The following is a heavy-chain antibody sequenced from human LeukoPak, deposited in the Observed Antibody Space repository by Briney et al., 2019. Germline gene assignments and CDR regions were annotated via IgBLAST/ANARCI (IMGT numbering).Heavy chain of an antibody. Sequence: PGASQSLSCTTSGLTFSNYVMSWVPQAPGKGLEWVSGISSSGGSTYYVDSVKGRLTISRYNSKSTLYLEMNNLRAEDTAVFYCAKDGDQLTATKLDCWGEGTLVTVSS. CDR3: AKDGDQLTATKLDC. CDR2: ISSSGGST. J-gene: IGHJ4*02. V-gene: IGHV3-23*01. D-gene: IGHD4-17*01. CDR1: GLTFSNYV.